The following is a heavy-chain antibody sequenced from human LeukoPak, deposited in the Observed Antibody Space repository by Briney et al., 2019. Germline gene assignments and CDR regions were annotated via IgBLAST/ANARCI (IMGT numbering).Heavy chain of an antibody. J-gene: IGHJ4*02. CDR2: ISSSSSYI. Sequence: GGSLRLSCAGSGFSFSDYTMNWVRQAPGKGLEWVSSISSSSSYIYYTDSVKGRFTISRDNAKNSLYLQMNSLRAEDTAVYYCARGYGRADYWGQGTLVSVSS. D-gene: IGHD5-18*01. CDR3: ARGYGRADY. V-gene: IGHV3-21*01. CDR1: GFSFSDYT.